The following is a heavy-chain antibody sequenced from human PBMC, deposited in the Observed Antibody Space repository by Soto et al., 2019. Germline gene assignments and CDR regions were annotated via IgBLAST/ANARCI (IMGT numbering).Heavy chain of an antibody. CDR1: GGSISSSNW. J-gene: IGHJ3*02. D-gene: IGHD3-22*01. V-gene: IGHV4-4*02. Sequence: PSETLSLTCAVSGGSISSSNWWSWVRQPPGKGLEWIGEIYHSGSTNYNPSLKSRVTISVDKSKNQFSLKLSSVTAADTAVYYCARTIYYYDSSGYYYVAFDIWGQGTMVTVSS. CDR2: IYHSGST. CDR3: ARTIYYYDSSGYYYVAFDI.